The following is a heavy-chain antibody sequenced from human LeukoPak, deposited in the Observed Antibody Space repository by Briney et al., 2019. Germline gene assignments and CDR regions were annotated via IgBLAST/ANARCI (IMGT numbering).Heavy chain of an antibody. CDR3: ARGEGTVEDKFAFDI. D-gene: IGHD2-15*01. V-gene: IGHV4-39*01. Sequence: SETLSLTCTVSGGSISSSSYYWGWIRQPPVKGLEWIGSIYYSGSTYYNPSLKSRVTISVDTSKNQFSLKLSSVTAADTAVYYCARGEGTVEDKFAFDIWGQGTMVTVSS. CDR1: GGSISSSSYY. J-gene: IGHJ3*02. CDR2: IYYSGST.